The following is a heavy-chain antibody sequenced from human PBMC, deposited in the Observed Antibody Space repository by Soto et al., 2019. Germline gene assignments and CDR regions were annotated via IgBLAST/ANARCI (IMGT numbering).Heavy chain of an antibody. V-gene: IGHV2-5*02. CDR3: AHRLTTVTTLGWFDP. CDR1: GFSLSTSGVG. CDR2: IYWDDDK. J-gene: IGHJ5*02. Sequence: QITLKESGPTLVKPTQTLTLTCTFSGFSLSTSGVGVGWIRQPPGKALEWLALIYWDDDKRYSPSLKSRLTITKDTSKNQVVLTMTNMDPVDTATYYCAHRLTTVTTLGWFDPWGQGTLVTVSS. D-gene: IGHD4-17*01.